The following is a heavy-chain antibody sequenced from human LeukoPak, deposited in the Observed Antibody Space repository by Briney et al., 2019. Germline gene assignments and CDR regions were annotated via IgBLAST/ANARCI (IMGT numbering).Heavy chain of an antibody. Sequence: AAVKVSCKPSGGTFRNYGLSWVGQAPGQGVEWMGGIIPIFGTGKYAQKLQGRGTIIADEVKSTAYMEVSSLRSEDTPVYYCASRYCSGGSCFSLDSYYYYMDVWGKGTTVTVSS. CDR1: GGTFRNYG. CDR3: ASRYCSGGSCFSLDSYYYYMDV. V-gene: IGHV1-69*13. D-gene: IGHD2-15*01. CDR2: IIPIFGTG. J-gene: IGHJ6*03.